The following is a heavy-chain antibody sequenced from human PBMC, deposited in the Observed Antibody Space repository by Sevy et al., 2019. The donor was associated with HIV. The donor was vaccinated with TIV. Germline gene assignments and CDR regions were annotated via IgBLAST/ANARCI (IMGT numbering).Heavy chain of an antibody. CDR2: INGDNGNT. CDR1: GYTFTNYA. J-gene: IGHJ6*02. CDR3: ARDGVTAWFFFYGMDV. V-gene: IGHV1-3*01. Sequence: ASVKVSCKASGYTFTNYAIHWVRQAPGQRLEWMGWINGDNGNTQFSKKFQGRVTITRDTSASTAYMQLSSLRSEDTGVSYCARDGVTAWFFFYGMDVWGQGTTVTVSS. D-gene: IGHD5-18*01.